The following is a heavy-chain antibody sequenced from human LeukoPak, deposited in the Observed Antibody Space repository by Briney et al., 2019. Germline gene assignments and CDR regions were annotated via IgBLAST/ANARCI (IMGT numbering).Heavy chain of an antibody. CDR1: GGSISSYY. D-gene: IGHD4-17*01. CDR3: ARAAEAMTTVTTSTPDAFDI. J-gene: IGHJ3*02. V-gene: IGHV4-59*12. CDR2: IYYSGST. Sequence: SETLSLTCTVSGGSISSYYRSWIRQPPGKGLEWIGYIYYSGSTNYNPSLKSRVTISVDTSKNQFSLKLSSVTAADTAVYYCARAAEAMTTVTTSTPDAFDIWGQGTMVTVSS.